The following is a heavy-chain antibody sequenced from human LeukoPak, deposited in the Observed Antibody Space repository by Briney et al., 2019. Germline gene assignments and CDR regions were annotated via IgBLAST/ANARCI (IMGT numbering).Heavy chain of an antibody. V-gene: IGHV3-23*01. CDR3: AKEGVVAVAAHDFDY. CDR1: GFTFSSYA. D-gene: IGHD6-19*01. CDR2: ISGSGGST. Sequence: GGSLRLSCAASGFTFSSYAMSWVRQAPGKGLEWVSAISGSGGSTYYADSVKGRFTISRDNAKNTLYLQMNSLRAEDTAGYYCAKEGVVAVAAHDFDYWGQGTLVTVSS. J-gene: IGHJ4*02.